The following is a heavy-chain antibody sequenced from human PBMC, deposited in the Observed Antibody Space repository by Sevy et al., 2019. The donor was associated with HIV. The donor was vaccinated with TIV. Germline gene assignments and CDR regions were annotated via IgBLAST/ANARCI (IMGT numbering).Heavy chain of an antibody. CDR2: IYYNGNT. D-gene: IGHD1-26*01. CDR3: AGENVWGRGYS. V-gene: IGHV4-59*08. Sequence: SETLSLICTVSGGSITSLYWGWIRQPPGKGLEWIANIYYNGNTNYNPSLKSRVTISLDTSKNQFSLRLSSVTAADTAIYYCAGENVWGRGYSWGQGTLVTVSS. J-gene: IGHJ4*02. CDR1: GGSITSLY.